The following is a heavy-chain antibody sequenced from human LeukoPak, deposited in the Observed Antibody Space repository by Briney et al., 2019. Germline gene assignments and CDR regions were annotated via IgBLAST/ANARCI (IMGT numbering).Heavy chain of an antibody. V-gene: IGHV1-24*01. CDR3: ATVVGEQWLVSFFDY. Sequence: GASVRVSCKVSGYTLTELSMHWVRQAPGKGLEWMGGFDPEDGETIYAQKFQGRVTMTEDTSTDTAYMELSSLRSEDTAVYYCATVVGEQWLVSFFDYWGQGTLVTVSS. D-gene: IGHD6-19*01. J-gene: IGHJ4*02. CDR1: GYTLTELS. CDR2: FDPEDGET.